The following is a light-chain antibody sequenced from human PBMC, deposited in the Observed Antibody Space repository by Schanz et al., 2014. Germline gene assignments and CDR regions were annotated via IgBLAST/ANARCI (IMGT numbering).Light chain of an antibody. V-gene: IGLV2-8*01. Sequence: QSALTQPPSASGSPGQSVTISCTGTSSDVGGYDYVSWYQQHPGKAPKLMIYEVSKRPSGVPDRFSGSKSGNTASLTISGLQAEDEADYYCAAWDDSVNGQLFGGGTKLTVL. CDR2: EVS. CDR3: AAWDDSVNGQL. CDR1: SSDVGGYDY. J-gene: IGLJ3*02.